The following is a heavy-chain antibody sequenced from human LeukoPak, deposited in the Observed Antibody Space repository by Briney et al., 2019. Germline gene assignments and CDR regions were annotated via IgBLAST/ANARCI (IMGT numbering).Heavy chain of an antibody. CDR1: GGSVSSGSYY. D-gene: IGHD6-13*01. CDR2: IYYSGST. Sequence: SETLSLTCTVSGGSVSSGSYYWSWIRQPPGKGLEWIGYIYYSGSTNYNPSLKSRVTISVDTSKNQFSLKLSSVTAADTAVYYCARLSAVGDYVDYWGQGTLVTVSS. V-gene: IGHV4-61*01. CDR3: ARLSAVGDYVDY. J-gene: IGHJ4*02.